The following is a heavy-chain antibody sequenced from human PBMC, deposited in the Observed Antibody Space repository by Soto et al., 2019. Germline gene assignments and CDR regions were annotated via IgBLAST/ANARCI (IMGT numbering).Heavy chain of an antibody. V-gene: IGHV3-23*01. J-gene: IGHJ4*02. CDR1: GFTFSSYA. CDR3: AKGSVVTYLGY. CDR2: ISGGGGST. Sequence: EVQLLESGGGFVQPGGSLRLSCAASGFTFSSYAMSWVRQAPGKGLEWVSGISGGGGSTYFADSVKGRFTISRDNSKNTLYLQMNSLRAEDTAVYFCAKGSVVTYLGYWGQGTLVTVSS. D-gene: IGHD3-22*01.